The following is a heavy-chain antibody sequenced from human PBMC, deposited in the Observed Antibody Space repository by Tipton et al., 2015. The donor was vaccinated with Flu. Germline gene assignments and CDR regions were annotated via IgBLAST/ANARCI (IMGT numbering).Heavy chain of an antibody. CDR1: GDSVSSNSAA. CDR2: TYYRSKWNN. J-gene: IGHJ4*02. Sequence: GLVKPSQTLSLTCAISGDSVSSNSAAWNWIRQSPSRGLEWLGRTYYRSKWNNDYAVSVKSRITINPDTSKNQFSLQLNSVTPEDTAIYYCAREPYSSGWSLFDYWGQGTLITVSS. CDR3: AREPYSSGWSLFDY. V-gene: IGHV6-1*01. D-gene: IGHD6-19*01.